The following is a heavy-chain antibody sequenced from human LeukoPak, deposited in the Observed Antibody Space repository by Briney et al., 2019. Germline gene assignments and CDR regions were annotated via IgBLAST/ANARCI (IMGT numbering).Heavy chain of an antibody. J-gene: IGHJ6*03. V-gene: IGHV3-64*01. CDR1: GFTFSNYA. D-gene: IGHD5-12*01. CDR2: ISANGRNT. CDR3: PRKKKVATIIPSNRDYYYYYYMDV. Sequence: GGSLRLSCAASGFTFSNYAMHWVRQAPGKGLQYVSTISANGRNTYYANSVKGRFTISRDNSNNTLYLQMGSLGAEDMAVYYCPRKKKVATIIPSNRDYYYYYYMDVWGKGTAVTVSS.